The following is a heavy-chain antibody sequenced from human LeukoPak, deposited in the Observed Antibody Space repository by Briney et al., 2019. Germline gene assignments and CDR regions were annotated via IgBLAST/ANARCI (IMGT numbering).Heavy chain of an antibody. CDR3: AKPPRGSGEDY. CDR1: GFTFSSYA. CDR2: ISGRGDNT. D-gene: IGHD3-10*01. Sequence: LAGGSLRLSCAASGFTFSSYAMSWVRQAPGKGLEWVSAISGRGDNTYYADSVKGRFTISRDNSKNTLYLQMNSLRAEDTAVYYCAKPPRGSGEDYWGQGTLVTVSS. V-gene: IGHV3-23*01. J-gene: IGHJ4*02.